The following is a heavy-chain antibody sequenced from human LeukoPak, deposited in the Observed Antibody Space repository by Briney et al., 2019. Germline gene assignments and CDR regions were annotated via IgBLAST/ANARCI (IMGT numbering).Heavy chain of an antibody. D-gene: IGHD3-10*01. CDR2: IYYSGST. V-gene: IGHV4-59*01. CDR1: GGCISRYY. CDR3: ARGRLWFGGLSFDI. J-gene: IGHJ3*02. Sequence: PETLTVTCTVTGGCISRYYWTWIRQPPGKGLEWIGYIYYSGSTNYNPSLKSRVTISVDTSKNQFSLKLTSVTAADTAVYYCARGRLWFGGLSFDIWGQGTMVTVSS.